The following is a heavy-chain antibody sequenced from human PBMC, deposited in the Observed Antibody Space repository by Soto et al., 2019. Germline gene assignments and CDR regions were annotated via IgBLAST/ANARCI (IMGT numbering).Heavy chain of an antibody. Sequence: QVQLVQSGAEVRKPGSSVRVSCKASGGTFDAYTITWVRQAPGQGLEWMGGIIPLFGTANYAQKFQGRVTITADESPTTAHKEPSSPRTEDPAVYFRARMGNKAMDVWGQGTTVTISS. V-gene: IGHV1-69*01. CDR2: IIPLFGTA. CDR3: ARMGNKAMDV. CDR1: GGTFDAYT. D-gene: IGHD4-4*01. J-gene: IGHJ6*02.